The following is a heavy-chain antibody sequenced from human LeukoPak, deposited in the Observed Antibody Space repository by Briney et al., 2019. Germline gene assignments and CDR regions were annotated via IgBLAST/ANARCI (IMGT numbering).Heavy chain of an antibody. D-gene: IGHD6-13*01. Sequence: SETLSLTCAVYGGSFSGYYWSWIRQPPGKGLEWIGEINHSGSTNYIPSLKSRVTISVDTSKNQFSLKLSSVTAADTAVYYCARPRGYSSSWYAPLGYWGQGTLVTVSS. CDR3: ARPRGYSSSWYAPLGY. CDR2: INHSGST. CDR1: GGSFSGYY. V-gene: IGHV4-34*01. J-gene: IGHJ4*02.